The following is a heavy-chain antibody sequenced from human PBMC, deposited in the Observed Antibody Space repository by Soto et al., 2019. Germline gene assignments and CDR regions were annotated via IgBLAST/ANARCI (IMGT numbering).Heavy chain of an antibody. V-gene: IGHV1-69*13. Sequence: SVKVTCKSSGGTFSSYAINWVRQAPGQGLEWMGGIIPIFGTANYAQNFQDRVTITADVSTNTAYMELSSLRSADTAMYYCARENRYFFYGMDVWGQGTTVNVSS. CDR1: GGTFSSYA. J-gene: IGHJ6*02. CDR3: ARENRYFFYGMDV. CDR2: IIPIFGTA.